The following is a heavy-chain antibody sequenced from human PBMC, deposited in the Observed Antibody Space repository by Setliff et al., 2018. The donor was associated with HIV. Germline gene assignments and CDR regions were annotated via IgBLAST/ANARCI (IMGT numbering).Heavy chain of an antibody. J-gene: IGHJ6*02. V-gene: IGHV3-11*04. CDR3: ARGYNWSSGGMDV. CDR1: GYSISSGYY. CDR2: ISSSGHMV. Sequence: LSLTCAVSGYSISSGYYWGWIRQPPGKGLEWISYISSSGHMVKYADSVEGRFTISRDNAKNSLYLQMNSLTAEDTAVYYCARGYNWSSGGMDVWGQGTTVTVSS. D-gene: IGHD1-20*01.